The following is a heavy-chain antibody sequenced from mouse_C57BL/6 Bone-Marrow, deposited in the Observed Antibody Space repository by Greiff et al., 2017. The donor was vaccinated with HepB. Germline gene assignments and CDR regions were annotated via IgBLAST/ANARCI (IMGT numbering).Heavy chain of an antibody. V-gene: IGHV5-12*01. CDR1: GFTFSDYY. CDR3: ARHRTTDYGSSHYYAMDY. D-gene: IGHD1-1*01. CDR2: ISNGGGST. Sequence: EVKLMESGGGLVQPGGSLKLSCAASGFTFSDYYMYWVRQTPEKRLEWVAYISNGGGSTYYPDTVKGRFTISRDNAKNTLYLQMSRLKSEDTAMYYCARHRTTDYGSSHYYAMDYWGQGTSVTVSS. J-gene: IGHJ4*01.